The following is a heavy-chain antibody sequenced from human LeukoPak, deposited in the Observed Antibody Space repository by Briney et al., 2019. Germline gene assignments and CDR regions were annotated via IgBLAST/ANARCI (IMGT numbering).Heavy chain of an antibody. CDR1: GFTFSRHA. CDR2: ISSGGTYV. J-gene: IGHJ4*02. V-gene: IGHV3-21*01. CDR3: ARDPGYSNSPYYLDY. Sequence: PGRSLRLSCAASGFTFSRHAVHWVRQAPGKGLEWVSSISSGGTYVDYADSVKGRFTISRDNAKNSLYLQMNSLRAEDTAVFYCARDPGYSNSPYYLDYWGQGTLVTVSS. D-gene: IGHD5-12*01.